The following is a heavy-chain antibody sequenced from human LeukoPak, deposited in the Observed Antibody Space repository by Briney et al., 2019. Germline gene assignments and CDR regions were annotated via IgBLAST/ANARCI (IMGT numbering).Heavy chain of an antibody. Sequence: ASVKVSCKASGGTFSSYAISWVRQAPGQGLEWMGRINPNSGGTNYAQKFQGRVTMTRDTSISTAYMELSRLRSDDTAVYYCARESITIFGVVSGPGYGMDVWGQGTTVTVSS. V-gene: IGHV1-2*06. D-gene: IGHD3-3*01. CDR1: GGTFSSYA. CDR3: ARESITIFGVVSGPGYGMDV. J-gene: IGHJ6*02. CDR2: INPNSGGT.